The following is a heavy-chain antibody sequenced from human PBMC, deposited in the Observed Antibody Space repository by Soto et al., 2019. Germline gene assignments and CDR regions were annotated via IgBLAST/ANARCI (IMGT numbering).Heavy chain of an antibody. J-gene: IGHJ4*02. V-gene: IGHV4-59*08. CDR2: IYYSGST. Sequence: SETLSLTCTVSGGSISSYYWSWIRQPPGKGLEWIGYIYYSGSTNYNPSLKSRVTISVDTSKNQFSLKLSSVTAADTAVYYCARVPATTVTHVAYWGQGTLVTVSS. CDR1: GGSISSYY. D-gene: IGHD4-4*01. CDR3: ARVPATTVTHVAY.